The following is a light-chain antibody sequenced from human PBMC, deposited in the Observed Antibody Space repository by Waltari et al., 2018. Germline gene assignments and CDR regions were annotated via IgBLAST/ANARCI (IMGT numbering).Light chain of an antibody. CDR2: GAS. J-gene: IGKJ1*01. Sequence: IVLTQSPGTLSLSPGERATLSCRASQTVGDSYLAWYQHRPGQAPRLLMYGASTRATGIPDRFSGGGSGTDFTLTISRLEPEDFAVYYCQQYGSLPWTFGQGTKVEIK. CDR1: QTVGDSY. CDR3: QQYGSLPWT. V-gene: IGKV3-20*01.